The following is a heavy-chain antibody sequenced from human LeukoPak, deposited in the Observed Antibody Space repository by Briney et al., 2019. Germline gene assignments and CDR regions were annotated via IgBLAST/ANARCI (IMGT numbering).Heavy chain of an antibody. J-gene: IGHJ4*02. CDR3: ARAIRIAAAEYFFDY. V-gene: IGHV3-53*01. Sequence: GGSLRLSCAASGFTFSSYAMSWVRQAPGKGLEWVSIIYSGGSSYYADSVKGRFTISRDNPKNTLYLQMNSLRAEDTAVYYCARAIRIAAAEYFFDYWGQGTLVTVSS. CDR1: GFTFSSYA. D-gene: IGHD6-13*01. CDR2: IYSGGSS.